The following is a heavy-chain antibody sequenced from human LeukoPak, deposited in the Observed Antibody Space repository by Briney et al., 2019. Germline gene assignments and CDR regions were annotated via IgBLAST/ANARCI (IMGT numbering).Heavy chain of an antibody. Sequence: GGSLRLSCAASGFTFSSYAMSWVRQAAGKGLEWVSAISGRGGSTYYADSVKGRFTISRDNSKNTLYLQMNSLRAEDTAVYYCAKAPTSWGYYFDYWGQGTLVTVSS. CDR3: AKAPTSWGYYFDY. V-gene: IGHV3-23*01. J-gene: IGHJ4*02. CDR1: GFTFSSYA. D-gene: IGHD7-27*01. CDR2: ISGRGGST.